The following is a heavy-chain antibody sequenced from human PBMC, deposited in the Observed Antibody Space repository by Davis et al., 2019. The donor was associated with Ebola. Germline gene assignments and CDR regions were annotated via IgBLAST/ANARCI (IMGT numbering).Heavy chain of an antibody. CDR2: IENDGSKK. CDR3: ARVDDYGDCDY. Sequence: GESLKISCAASKFTLSSYWMSWVRQAPGKGLEWVATIENDGSKKYYMDSVKGRFTISRDNSKNTLYLQMNSLRAEDTAVYYCARVDDYGDCDYWGQGTLVTVSS. D-gene: IGHD4-17*01. CDR1: KFTLSSYW. J-gene: IGHJ4*02. V-gene: IGHV3-7*01.